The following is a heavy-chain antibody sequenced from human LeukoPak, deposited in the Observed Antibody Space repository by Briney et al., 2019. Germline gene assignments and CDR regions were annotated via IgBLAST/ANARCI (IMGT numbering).Heavy chain of an antibody. CDR2: ISSTSSYI. CDR3: ARALWSGPVYYGMDV. J-gene: IGHJ6*02. V-gene: IGHV3-21*06. Sequence: GGSLRLSCEASGFTFSNYNFYWVRQAPGKGLEWVSSISSTSSYIYYADSVKGRFTITRDKAKNSLYLQMNSLRAEDTAVYYCARALWSGPVYYGMDVWGQGTTVTVSS. D-gene: IGHD3-10*01. CDR1: GFTFSNYN.